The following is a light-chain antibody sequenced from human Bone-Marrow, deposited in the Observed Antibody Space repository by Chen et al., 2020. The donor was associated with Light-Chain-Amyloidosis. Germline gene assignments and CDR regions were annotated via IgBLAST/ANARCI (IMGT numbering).Light chain of an antibody. J-gene: IGLJ3*02. CDR3: QVWDRSSDRPV. Sequence: SYVLTQPSSVSVAPGQTATIACGGNNIGSTSVHWYQQTPGKAPLLVVYDDSDRPSGITERLSDSNSGHTATLTISRVESGDESDYYCQVWDRSSDRPVFGGGTKLTVL. CDR2: DDS. CDR1: NIGSTS. V-gene: IGLV3-21*02.